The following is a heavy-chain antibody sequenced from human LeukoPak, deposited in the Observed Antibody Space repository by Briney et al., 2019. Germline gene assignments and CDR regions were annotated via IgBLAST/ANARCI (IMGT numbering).Heavy chain of an antibody. D-gene: IGHD2-2*03. CDR1: GYSFTGYW. CDR3: AFGYCSSTSCYVFDY. V-gene: IGHV5-10-1*01. Sequence: GESLKISCKGSGYSFTGYWISWVRQMPGKGLEWMGRIDPSDSYTNYSPSFQGHVTISADKSISTAYLQWSSLKASDTAMYYCAFGYCSSTSCYVFDYWGQGTLVTVSS. CDR2: IDPSDSYT. J-gene: IGHJ4*02.